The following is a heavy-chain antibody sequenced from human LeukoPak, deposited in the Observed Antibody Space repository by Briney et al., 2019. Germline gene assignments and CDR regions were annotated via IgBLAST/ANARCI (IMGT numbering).Heavy chain of an antibody. CDR2: IYTSGST. J-gene: IGHJ1*01. CDR3: ATDCSSTSCYPGYFQH. Sequence: SETLSLTCTVSGGSISSYYWGWIRQPAGKGLEWIGRIYTSGSTNYNPSLKSLVTISVDTSKNQFSLKLSSVTAADTAVYYCATDCSSTSCYPGYFQHWGQGTLVTVSS. CDR1: GGSISSYY. D-gene: IGHD2-2*01. V-gene: IGHV4-4*07.